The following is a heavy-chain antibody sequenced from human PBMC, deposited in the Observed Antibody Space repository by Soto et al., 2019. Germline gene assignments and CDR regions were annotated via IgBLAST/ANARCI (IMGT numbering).Heavy chain of an antibody. Sequence: QVQLLESGPGLVKPSQTLSLTCSVSGDSISTVDYFWAWVRPPPGQALEYIGYIYKSATTYYNPSFESRVAISLDTSKSQFSLNVTSLTAADTAVYFCARGRYCLTGRCFPNWFDSWGQGTLVTVSS. CDR1: GDSISTVDYF. CDR2: IYKSATT. D-gene: IGHD2-15*01. CDR3: ARGRYCLTGRCFPNWFDS. J-gene: IGHJ5*01. V-gene: IGHV4-30-4*01.